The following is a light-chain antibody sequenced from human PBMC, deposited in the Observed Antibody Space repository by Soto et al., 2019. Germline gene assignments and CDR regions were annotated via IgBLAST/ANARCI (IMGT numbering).Light chain of an antibody. J-gene: IGKJ2*01. CDR1: QSVSSSF. Sequence: EVVLTQSPGTLSLSPGERATLSCRASQSVSSSFLAWYQQKPGQAPRLLIHAASTGATGIPARFRGSGSGTDFTLTISSLEPEDSAVYFCHQYADSPQTFGQGTKAEIK. CDR3: HQYADSPQT. V-gene: IGKV3-20*01. CDR2: AAS.